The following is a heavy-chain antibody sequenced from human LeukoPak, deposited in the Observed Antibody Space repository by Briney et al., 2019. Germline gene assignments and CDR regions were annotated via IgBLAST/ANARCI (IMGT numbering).Heavy chain of an antibody. CDR2: ISYDGSNK. CDR3: AKDPRGDYYYGMDV. Sequence: PGGSLRLSCAASGFTFSSYGMHWVRQAPGKGLGWVAVISYDGSNKYYADSVKGRFTISRDNSKNTLYLQMNSLRAEDTAVYYCAKDPRGDYYYGMDVWGQGTTVTVSS. V-gene: IGHV3-30*18. D-gene: IGHD3-10*01. CDR1: GFTFSSYG. J-gene: IGHJ6*02.